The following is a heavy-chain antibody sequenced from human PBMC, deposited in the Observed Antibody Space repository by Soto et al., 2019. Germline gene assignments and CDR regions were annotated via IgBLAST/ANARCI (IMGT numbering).Heavy chain of an antibody. J-gene: IGHJ6*02. D-gene: IGHD5-18*01. CDR3: ARSDLTAYSYGTDHTQPEHYGMDV. Sequence: LSLPCTVSGGSISSGGYYWSWIRQHPGKGLEWIGYIYYSGSTYYNPSLKSRVTISVDTSKNQFSLKLSSVTAADTAVYYCARSDLTAYSYGTDHTQPEHYGMDVWGQGTRVTVSS. V-gene: IGHV4-31*03. CDR1: GGSISSGGYY. CDR2: IYYSGST.